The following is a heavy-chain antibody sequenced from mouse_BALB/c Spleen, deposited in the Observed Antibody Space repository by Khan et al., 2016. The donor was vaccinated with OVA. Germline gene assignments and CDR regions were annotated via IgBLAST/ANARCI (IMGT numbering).Heavy chain of an antibody. CDR3: ARMKKVVATYFVY. D-gene: IGHD1-1*01. CDR2: TNPTNGRT. CDR1: GYTFTSYW. V-gene: IGHV1S81*02. J-gene: IGHJ2*01. Sequence: QVQLKQSGAELVKAGASVKMSCKASGYTFTSYWMHWVKQRLGQGLEWFAETNPTNGRTYYNEKFKSKATLTVDKSSSTAYMLLSGTTFDDAAVDYCARMKKVVATYFVYWGQGTTRTVS.